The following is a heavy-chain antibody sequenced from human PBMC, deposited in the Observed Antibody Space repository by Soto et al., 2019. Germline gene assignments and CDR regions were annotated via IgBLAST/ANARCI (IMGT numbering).Heavy chain of an antibody. D-gene: IGHD6-19*01. J-gene: IGHJ3*02. CDR3: SRGLAVAGSRMGEAFDI. CDR1: GFTFSTYS. Sequence: GGSLRLSCAASGFTFSTYSMNWVRQAPGKGLEWVSSIDSSSTYIYYADSVKGRFTISRDNAKNSLYLQMNSLRAEDSAVYYCSRGLAVAGSRMGEAFDIWGQGTMVTVSS. CDR2: IDSSSTYI. V-gene: IGHV3-21*01.